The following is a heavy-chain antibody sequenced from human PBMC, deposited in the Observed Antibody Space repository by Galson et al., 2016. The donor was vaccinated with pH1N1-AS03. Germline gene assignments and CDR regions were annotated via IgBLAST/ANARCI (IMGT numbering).Heavy chain of an antibody. CDR1: GGSFSGYY. Sequence: ETLSLTCAVNGGSFSGYYWNWIRQSPGKGLEWVGEINHSGATNYNPSLKSRLSISIDTSKNQFSLKLNSVTAADTAVYYCARPLAVTDAFDIWGQGTMVTIS. CDR2: INHSGAT. CDR3: ARPLAVTDAFDI. J-gene: IGHJ3*02. D-gene: IGHD2-21*02. V-gene: IGHV4-34*01.